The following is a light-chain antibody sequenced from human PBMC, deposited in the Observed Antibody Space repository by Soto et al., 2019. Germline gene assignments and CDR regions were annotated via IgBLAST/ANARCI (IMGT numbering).Light chain of an antibody. CDR3: AAWDDSLNVRV. Sequence: QSVLTQSPSASGTPGQRVTIPCSGTHSNIGRNSVNWYLQLPGTAPRLLIFSSNQRPLGVPDRFSGSRSGTSDSLAITGLRSEDDAYYYCAAWDDSLNVRVFGGRTKVTVL. CDR1: HSNIGRNS. CDR2: SSN. V-gene: IGLV1-44*01. J-gene: IGLJ3*02.